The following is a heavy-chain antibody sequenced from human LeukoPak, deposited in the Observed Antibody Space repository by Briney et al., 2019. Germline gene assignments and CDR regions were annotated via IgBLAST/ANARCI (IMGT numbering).Heavy chain of an antibody. V-gene: IGHV4-59*01. J-gene: IGHJ4*02. Sequence: SETLSLTCTVSGGSISSYYWSWIRQPPGKGLEWIGYIYYSGSTNYNPSLTSRVTISVDTSKNQFSLKLSSVTAADTAVYYCARTGGTIPDYWGQGTLVTVSS. CDR1: GGSISSYY. D-gene: IGHD1-26*01. CDR2: IYYSGST. CDR3: ARTGGTIPDY.